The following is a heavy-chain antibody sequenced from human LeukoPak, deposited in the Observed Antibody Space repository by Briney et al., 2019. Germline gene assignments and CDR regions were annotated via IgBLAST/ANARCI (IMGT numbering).Heavy chain of an antibody. Sequence: PGGSLRLSCAASGFTFSSYAMSWVRQVAGKGLEWVAGISYDGVDKYYPNSVEGRFIISRDNSKNTLFLQMESLRVEDTAVYYCAKEVDTVMDWANDAFDIWGQGTMVTVSS. J-gene: IGHJ3*02. V-gene: IGHV3-30-3*01. D-gene: IGHD5-18*01. CDR2: ISYDGVDK. CDR1: GFTFSSYA. CDR3: AKEVDTVMDWANDAFDI.